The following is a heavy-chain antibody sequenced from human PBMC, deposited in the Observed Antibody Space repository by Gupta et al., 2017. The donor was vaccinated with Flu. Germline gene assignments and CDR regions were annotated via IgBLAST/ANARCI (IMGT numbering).Heavy chain of an antibody. CDR1: GGSFSGYY. V-gene: IGHV4-34*01. D-gene: IGHD5-12*01. J-gene: IGHJ4*02. Sequence: QVQLQQWGAGLLKPSETLSLTCAVYGGSFSGYYWSWIRQPPGKGLEWIGEINHSGSTNYNPSLKSRVTISVDTSKNQFSLKLSSVTAADTAVYYCAVALKGKVSFDYWGQGTLVTVSS. CDR2: INHSGST. CDR3: AVALKGKVSFDY.